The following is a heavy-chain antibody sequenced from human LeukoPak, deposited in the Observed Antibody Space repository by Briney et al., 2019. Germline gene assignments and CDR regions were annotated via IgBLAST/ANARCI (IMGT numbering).Heavy chain of an antibody. CDR2: ISGSGGST. D-gene: IGHD4-17*01. V-gene: IGHV3-23*01. J-gene: IGHJ4*02. CDR3: ANLAGGDYVNFDY. CDR1: GFTFSSYA. Sequence: GGSLRLSCAASGFTFSSYAMSWVRQAPGKGLEWVSAISGSGGSTYYADSVKGRFTISRGNSKNTLYLQMNSRRAEDTAVYYCANLAGGDYVNFDYWGQGTLVTVSS.